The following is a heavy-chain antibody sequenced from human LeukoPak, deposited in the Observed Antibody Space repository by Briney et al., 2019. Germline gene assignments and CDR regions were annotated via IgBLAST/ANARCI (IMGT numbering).Heavy chain of an antibody. J-gene: IGHJ5*02. Sequence: PSETLSLTCAVYGGSFSGYYWSWIRQPPGKGLEWIGEINHSGSTNYNPSFKSRVTISVDTYKNQFSLKLSTVTGADTAVYYCARGGYYDSSGYYYVHSRGGSWFDPWGQGTLVTVSS. D-gene: IGHD3-22*01. V-gene: IGHV4-34*01. CDR3: ARGGYYDSSGYYYVHSRGGSWFDP. CDR1: GGSFSGYY. CDR2: INHSGST.